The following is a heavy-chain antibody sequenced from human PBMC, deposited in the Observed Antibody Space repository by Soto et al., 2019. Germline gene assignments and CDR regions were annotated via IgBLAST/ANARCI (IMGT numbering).Heavy chain of an antibody. CDR3: ARQGAAVPTVPLIWFDP. J-gene: IGHJ5*02. Sequence: GASLKISGKGSGYFFAGYWIAWVRQMPGKGLEWMGIIYPDNSNTKYSRSFQGQVTISADKSSSTAYLQWSSLKASDTAIYYCARQGAAVPTVPLIWFDPWGQGTLVTVSS. D-gene: IGHD6-13*01. CDR1: GYFFAGYW. V-gene: IGHV5-51*01. CDR2: IYPDNSNT.